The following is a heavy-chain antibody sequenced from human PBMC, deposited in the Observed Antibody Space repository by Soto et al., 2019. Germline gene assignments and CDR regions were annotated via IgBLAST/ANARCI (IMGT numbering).Heavy chain of an antibody. D-gene: IGHD3-22*01. V-gene: IGHV1-2*04. CDR2: INPNSGGT. J-gene: IGHJ4*02. CDR3: ARGKRYDSSGYGGQKYYFDY. CDR1: GYTFTGYY. Sequence: VASVKVSCKASGYTFTGYYMHWVRQAPGQGLEWMGWINPNSGGTNYAQKFQGWVTMTRDTSISTAYMELSRLRSDDTAVYYCARGKRYDSSGYGGQKYYFDYWGQGTLVTVSS.